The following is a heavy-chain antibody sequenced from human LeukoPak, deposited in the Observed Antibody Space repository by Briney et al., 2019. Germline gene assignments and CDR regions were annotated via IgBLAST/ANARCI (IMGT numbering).Heavy chain of an antibody. CDR3: AREYPMITFGGVIENRYYFDY. CDR1: GYTFTSYY. CDR2: INPSGGST. J-gene: IGHJ4*02. D-gene: IGHD3-16*02. Sequence: ASVKVSCKASGYTFTSYYMHWVRQAPGQGLEWMGIINPSGGSTSYAQKFQGRVTMTRDTSTSTVYMELSRLRSDDTAVYYCAREYPMITFGGVIENRYYFDYWGQGTLVTVSS. V-gene: IGHV1-46*01.